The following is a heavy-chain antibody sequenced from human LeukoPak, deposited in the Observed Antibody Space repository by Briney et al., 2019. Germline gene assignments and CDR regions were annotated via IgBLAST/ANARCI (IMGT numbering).Heavy chain of an antibody. Sequence: PSETLSLTCTVSGGSISSYYWSWIRQPPGKGLEWIGYIYYSGSTNYNPSLESRVTISVDTSKNQFSLKLSSVTAADTAVYYCARSYTAMVLDLDYWGQGTLVTVSS. CDR3: ARSYTAMVLDLDY. CDR1: GGSISSYY. J-gene: IGHJ4*02. D-gene: IGHD5-18*01. V-gene: IGHV4-59*01. CDR2: IYYSGST.